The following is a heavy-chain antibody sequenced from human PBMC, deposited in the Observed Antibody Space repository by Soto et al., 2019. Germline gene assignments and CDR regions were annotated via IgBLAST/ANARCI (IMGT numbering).Heavy chain of an antibody. CDR2: IYHSGST. CDR3: AAGGGLPRYY. J-gene: IGHJ4*02. CDR1: GGSISSGGYS. D-gene: IGHD5-12*01. V-gene: IGHV4-30-2*01. Sequence: QLQLQESGSGLVKPSQTLSLTCAVSGGSISSGGYSWSWIRQPPGKGLEWIGYIYHSGSTYYNPSLASRGTISVGRSKNPFSRKLSSVTAADTAVYYCAAGGGLPRYYWGPGTLVTVSS.